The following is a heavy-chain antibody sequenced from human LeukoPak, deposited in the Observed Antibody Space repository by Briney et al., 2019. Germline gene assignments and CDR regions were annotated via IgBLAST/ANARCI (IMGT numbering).Heavy chain of an antibody. V-gene: IGHV3-7*04. CDR3: ARYDYGGNYDY. CDR2: IKQDGSQK. CDR1: GSTFSRYW. J-gene: IGHJ4*02. Sequence: GGSLRLSCAASGSTFSRYWMSWVRQAPGKGLERVANIKQDGSQKYYVDSVKGRFTISRDNAKNLLYLQMNGLRAEDTAVYYCARYDYGGNYDYWGQGTLVTVSS. D-gene: IGHD4-23*01.